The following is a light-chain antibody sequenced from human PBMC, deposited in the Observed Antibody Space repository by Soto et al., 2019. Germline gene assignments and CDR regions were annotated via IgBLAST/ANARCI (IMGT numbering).Light chain of an antibody. CDR2: GAT. V-gene: IGKV3-20*01. CDR1: QSVSNNY. Sequence: EIVLTQSPGTLSLSPGERATLSCRASQSVSNNYLAWYQHKPRQAPRLLIYGATSTATGIPGRFSGSWSRTDFSLTIRRLEPDDFAEYYCQKYGNFWTFGQGTKVDIK. CDR3: QKYGNFWT. J-gene: IGKJ1*01.